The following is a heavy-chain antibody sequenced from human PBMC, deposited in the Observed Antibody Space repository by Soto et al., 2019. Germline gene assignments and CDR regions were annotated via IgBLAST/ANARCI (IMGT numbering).Heavy chain of an antibody. CDR2: IYYSGST. Sequence: SETLSLTCTVSGGSISSYYWSWIRQPPGKGLEWIGYIYYSGSTNYNPSLKSRVTISVDKSKNQFSLKLSSVTAADTAVYYCARTVVADGPYFDYWGQGTLVTVPQ. CDR1: GGSISSYY. J-gene: IGHJ4*02. D-gene: IGHD2-15*01. V-gene: IGHV4-59*12. CDR3: ARTVVADGPYFDY.